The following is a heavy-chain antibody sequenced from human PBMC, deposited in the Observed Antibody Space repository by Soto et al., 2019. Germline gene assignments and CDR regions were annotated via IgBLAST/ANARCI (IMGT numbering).Heavy chain of an antibody. CDR1: GGTFSSYA. J-gene: IGHJ4*02. Sequence: SVKVSCKXSGGTFSSYAISWVRQAPGQGLEWLGGIIPIFGTANYAQKFQGRVTITADESTSTAYMELSSLRSEDTAVDYCARGHIAEYYDFWSGYYFPFFDYWGQGTLVTVSS. V-gene: IGHV1-69*13. CDR3: ARGHIAEYYDFWSGYYFPFFDY. D-gene: IGHD3-3*01. CDR2: IIPIFGTA.